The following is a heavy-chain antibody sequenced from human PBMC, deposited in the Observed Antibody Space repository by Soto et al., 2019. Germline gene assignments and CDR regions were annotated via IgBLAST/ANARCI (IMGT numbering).Heavy chain of an antibody. J-gene: IGHJ4*02. V-gene: IGHV4-34*01. D-gene: IGHD3-10*01. CDR1: GGSFSGYY. CDR2: INHSGST. Sequence: SETLSLTCAVYGGSFSGYYRSWIRQPPGKGLEWIGEINHSGSTNYNPSLKSRVTISVDTSKNQFSLKLSSVTAADTAVYYCARRGDYYGSGSYPAARYFDYWGQGTLVTVS. CDR3: ARRGDYYGSGSYPAARYFDY.